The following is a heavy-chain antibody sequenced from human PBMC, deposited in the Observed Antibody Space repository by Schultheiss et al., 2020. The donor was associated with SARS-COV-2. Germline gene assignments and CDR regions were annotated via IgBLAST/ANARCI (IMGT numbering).Heavy chain of an antibody. V-gene: IGHV1-3*02. Sequence: ASVKVSCKASGYTFTSYAMHWVRQAPGQRLEWMGWSNAGNGNTKYSQEFQGRVTITRDTSAITAYMELSSLRSEDMAVYYCARDRDIVVVPAALELYYYYMDVWGKGTTVTVSS. CDR1: GYTFTSYA. CDR3: ARDRDIVVVPAALELYYYYMDV. CDR2: SNAGNGNT. D-gene: IGHD2-2*01. J-gene: IGHJ6*03.